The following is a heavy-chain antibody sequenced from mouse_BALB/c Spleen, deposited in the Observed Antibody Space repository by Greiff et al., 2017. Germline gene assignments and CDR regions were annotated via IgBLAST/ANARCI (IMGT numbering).Heavy chain of an antibody. CDR2: IYPGDGDT. D-gene: IGHD1-1*02. J-gene: IGHJ3*01. CDR3: ARGGPLSGIAY. V-gene: IGHV1-80*01. Sequence: VQLQESGAELVRPGSSVKISCTASGYAFSSYWMNWVKQRPGQGLEWIGQIYPGDGDTNYNGNFKGKATLTADKSSSTAYMQLSSLTSEDSAVYICARGGPLSGIAYWGQGTLVTVSA. CDR1: GYAFSSYW.